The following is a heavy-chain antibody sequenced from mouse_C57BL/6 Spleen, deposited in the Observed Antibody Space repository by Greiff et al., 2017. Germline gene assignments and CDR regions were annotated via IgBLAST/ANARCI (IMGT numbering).Heavy chain of an antibody. CDR2: IDPEDGET. D-gene: IGHD2-4*01. J-gene: IGHJ2*01. CDR3: AREDDYDGFED. Sequence: EVKLQESGAELVKPGASVKLSCTASGFNFKDYYMHWVKQRTEQGLEWIGRIDPEDGETKYAQKIKGKATITAGTSSNTAYLQRSSLTSEDTAVYCCAREDDYDGFEDGGQGTTLTVST. V-gene: IGHV14-2*01. CDR1: GFNFKDYY.